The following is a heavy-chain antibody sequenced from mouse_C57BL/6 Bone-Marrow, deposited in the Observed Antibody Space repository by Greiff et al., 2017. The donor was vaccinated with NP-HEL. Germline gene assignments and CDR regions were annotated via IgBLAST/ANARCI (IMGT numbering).Heavy chain of an antibody. D-gene: IGHD1-1*01. CDR3: ARLHITTVSYFDY. Sequence: DVMLVESGGGLVQPGGSLKLSCAASGFTFSDYYMYWVRQTPEKRLEWVAYISNGGGSTYYPDTVKGRFTISRDNAKNTLYLQMSRLKSEDTAMYYCARLHITTVSYFDYWGQGTTLTVSS. CDR1: GFTFSDYY. CDR2: ISNGGGST. J-gene: IGHJ2*01. V-gene: IGHV5-12*01.